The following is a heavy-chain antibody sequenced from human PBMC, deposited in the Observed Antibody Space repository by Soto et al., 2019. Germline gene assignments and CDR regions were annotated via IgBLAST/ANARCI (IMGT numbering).Heavy chain of an antibody. V-gene: IGHV3-48*03. Sequence: EVQLVESGGGLVQPGGSLRLSCAASGFTFSSYEMNWVRQAPGKGLEWVSYISSSGSTIYYADSVKGRFTISRDNAKNSLYLQMNSLRAEDTAVYDCARERDSGPCRTPENCFDPWGQGTLVTVSS. D-gene: IGHD5-12*01. CDR3: ARERDSGPCRTPENCFDP. CDR1: GFTFSSYE. CDR2: ISSSGSTI. J-gene: IGHJ5*02.